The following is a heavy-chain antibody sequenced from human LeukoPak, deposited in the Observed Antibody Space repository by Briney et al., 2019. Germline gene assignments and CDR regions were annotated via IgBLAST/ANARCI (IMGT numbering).Heavy chain of an antibody. V-gene: IGHV4-39*01. CDR3: ARLAYCSGGSCHHDY. D-gene: IGHD2-15*01. CDR1: GGSISSNTYF. CDR2: IYYSGST. Sequence: SETLSLTCTVSGGSISSNTYFWAWIRQPPGKGLEWIGTIYYSGSTNYNPSLNSRVTISVDTSKNQFSLKVTSVTAADTAVYYCARLAYCSGGSCHHDYWGQGTLVTVSS. J-gene: IGHJ4*02.